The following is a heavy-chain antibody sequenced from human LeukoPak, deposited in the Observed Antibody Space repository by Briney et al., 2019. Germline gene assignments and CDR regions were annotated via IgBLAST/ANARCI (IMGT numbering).Heavy chain of an antibody. CDR3: ARTYFYYDSSGSISFFDY. Sequence: GGSLRLSCAASGFTVSSNYMAWVRQAPGKGLEWVSIIYSGDSTYYADSVKGRFTISRDNAKNSLYLQMNSLRAEDTAVYYCARTYFYYDSSGSISFFDYWGQGTLVTVSS. D-gene: IGHD3-22*01. CDR2: IYSGDST. CDR1: GFTVSSNY. V-gene: IGHV3-53*01. J-gene: IGHJ4*02.